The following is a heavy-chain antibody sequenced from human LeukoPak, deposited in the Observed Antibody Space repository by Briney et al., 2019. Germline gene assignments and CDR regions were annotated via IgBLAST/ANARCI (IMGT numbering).Heavy chain of an antibody. CDR1: GFTFSSYW. V-gene: IGHV3-7*01. CDR3: ARDREEWLFYSRADAFDI. Sequence: GGSLRLSCAASGFTFSSYWMSWVRQAPGKGLEWVANIKQDGSEKYYVDSVKGRFTISRDNAKNSLYLQMNSLRAEDTAVYYCARDREEWLFYSRADAFDIWGQGTMVTVSS. CDR2: IKQDGSEK. J-gene: IGHJ3*02. D-gene: IGHD3-3*01.